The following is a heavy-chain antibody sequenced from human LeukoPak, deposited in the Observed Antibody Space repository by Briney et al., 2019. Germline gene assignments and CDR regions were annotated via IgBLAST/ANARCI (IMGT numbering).Heavy chain of an antibody. Sequence: GGSLRLSCTASGFTFSNYWMHWVRQAPGKGLVWVSRISGDGMNTAYADSVKGQFTISRDNAKNTLHLQMNNLRAEDTAVYYCARGLLRDGYTYSYSFDYWGQGTLVTVSS. CDR3: ARGLLRDGYTYSYSFDY. V-gene: IGHV3-74*01. CDR2: ISGDGMNT. CDR1: GFTFSNYW. J-gene: IGHJ4*02. D-gene: IGHD5-18*01.